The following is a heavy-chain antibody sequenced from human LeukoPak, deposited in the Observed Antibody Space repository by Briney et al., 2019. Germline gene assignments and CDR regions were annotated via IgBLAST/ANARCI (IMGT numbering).Heavy chain of an antibody. J-gene: IGHJ6*03. Sequence: GGSLRLSCAASGFTFSSYGMHWVRQAPGKGLEWVAFIRYDGSNKYYADSVKGRFTISRDNSKNTLYLQMNSLRAEDTAVYYCAKVGDSNYNYYYYIDVWGKGTTVTVSS. V-gene: IGHV3-30*02. CDR2: IRYDGSNK. CDR3: AKVGDSNYNYYYYIDV. CDR1: GFTFSSYG. D-gene: IGHD3-22*01.